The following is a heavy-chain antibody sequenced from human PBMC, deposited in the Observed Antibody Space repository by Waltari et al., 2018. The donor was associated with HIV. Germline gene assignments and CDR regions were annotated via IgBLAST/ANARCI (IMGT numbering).Heavy chain of an antibody. CDR1: GSTFTRHA. CDR3: ARITYYDILTGGNVFDI. V-gene: IGHV1-18*01. CDR2: ISAYNGNT. J-gene: IGHJ3*02. Sequence: QVQLVQSGAEGKKPGASVKVSCKASGSTFTRHAIIWGGQVPGQGLAWMGWISAYNGNTNYAQNLQGRVTMTTDTSTTTAYMELRSLRSGDTAVYYCARITYYDILTGGNVFDIWGQGTMVTVSS. D-gene: IGHD3-9*01.